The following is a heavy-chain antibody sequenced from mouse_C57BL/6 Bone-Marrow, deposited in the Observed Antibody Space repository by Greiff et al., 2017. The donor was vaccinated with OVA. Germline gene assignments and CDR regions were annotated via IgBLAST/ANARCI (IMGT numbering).Heavy chain of an antibody. CDR3: ARGGTDGY. Sequence: EVKLQESGPGLVKPSQSLSLTCSVTGYSITSGYYWNWIRQFPGNKLEWMGYISYDGSNNYNPSLKNRISITRDTSKNQFFLKLNSVTTEDTATYYCARGGTDGYWGQGTTLTVSS. CDR2: ISYDGSN. V-gene: IGHV3-6*01. CDR1: GYSITSGYY. D-gene: IGHD4-1*01. J-gene: IGHJ2*01.